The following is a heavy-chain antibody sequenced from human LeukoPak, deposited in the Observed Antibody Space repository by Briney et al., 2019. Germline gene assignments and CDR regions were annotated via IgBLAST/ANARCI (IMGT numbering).Heavy chain of an antibody. Sequence: SETLSLTCTVSGGSISSSSYYWGWIRQPPGKGLEWIGTVYYTGSTYYNPSLKSRVTMSVDASKRQFSLKLSSVTAADAAVYYCARVKYSSGSIDYWGHGALVTVSS. V-gene: IGHV4-39*07. CDR1: GGSISSSSYY. J-gene: IGHJ4*01. CDR2: VYYTGST. CDR3: ARVKYSSGSIDY. D-gene: IGHD6-19*01.